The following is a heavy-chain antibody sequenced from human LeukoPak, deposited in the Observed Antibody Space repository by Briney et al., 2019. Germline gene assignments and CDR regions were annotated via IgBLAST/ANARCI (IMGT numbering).Heavy chain of an antibody. D-gene: IGHD3-10*01. V-gene: IGHV3-23*01. J-gene: IGHJ4*02. CDR3: AKDLEKGSGVPCPFDY. CDR2: ISGSGGST. CDR1: GFTFSNAW. Sequence: PGGSLRLSCAASGFTFSNAWMSWVRQAPGKGLEWVSAISGSGGSTYYADSVKGRFTISRDNSKNTLYLQMNSLRAEDTAVYYCAKDLEKGSGVPCPFDYWGQGTLVTVSS.